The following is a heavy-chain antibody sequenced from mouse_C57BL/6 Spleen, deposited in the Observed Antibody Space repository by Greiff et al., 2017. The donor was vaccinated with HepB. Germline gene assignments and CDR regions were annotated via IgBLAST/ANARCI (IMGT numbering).Heavy chain of an antibody. CDR1: GYTFTDYE. CDR3: TRGNDYYAMDD. J-gene: IGHJ4*01. CDR2: IDPETGGT. Sequence: QVQLKQSGAELVRPGASVTLSCKASGYTFTDYEMHWVKQTPVHGLEWIGAIDPETGGTAYNQKFKGKAILTADKSSSTAYMELHSLTSEDSAVYYCTRGNDYYAMDDWGQGTSVTVAS. V-gene: IGHV1-15*01.